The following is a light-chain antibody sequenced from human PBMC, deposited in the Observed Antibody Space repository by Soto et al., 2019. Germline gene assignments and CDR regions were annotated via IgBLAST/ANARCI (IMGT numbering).Light chain of an antibody. CDR3: QQRRDWPLT. CDR1: QSISTY. V-gene: IGKV3-11*01. CDR2: DTS. J-gene: IGKJ4*01. Sequence: EIVLTQSPATLSLSPGERATLSCRASQSISTYLAWYQQQPGQAPRLLIYDTSNRATGISARFSGSGSGTDFTLTIRSLEPEDSAVYYCQQRRDWPLTFGGGTKVEIK.